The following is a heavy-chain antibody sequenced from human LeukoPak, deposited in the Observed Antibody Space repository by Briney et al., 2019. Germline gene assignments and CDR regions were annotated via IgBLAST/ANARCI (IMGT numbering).Heavy chain of an antibody. V-gene: IGHV4-30-4*08. Sequence: SSETLSLTCTVSGGSISSGDYYWSWIRQPPGKGLEWTGYIYYSGSTYYNPSLKSRVTISVDTSKNQFSLKLSSVTAADTAVYYCARFPYAFWTRSLDAFDIWGPGTMVTVSS. D-gene: IGHD3-3*01. J-gene: IGHJ3*02. CDR2: IYYSGST. CDR1: GGSISSGDYY. CDR3: ARFPYAFWTRSLDAFDI.